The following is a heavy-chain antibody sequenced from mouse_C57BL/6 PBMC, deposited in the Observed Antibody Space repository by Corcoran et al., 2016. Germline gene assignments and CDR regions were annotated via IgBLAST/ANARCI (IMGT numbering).Heavy chain of an antibody. D-gene: IGHD1-1*01. CDR2: INPNNGGT. Sequence: EVQLQQSGPELVKPGASVKIPCKASGYTFTDYNMDWVKQSHGKSLEWIGDINPNNGGTIYNQKFKGKATLTVDKSSSTAYMELRSLTSEDTAVYYCARGITTVVATKMDYWGQGTSVTVSS. CDR1: GYTFTDYN. CDR3: ARGITTVVATKMDY. J-gene: IGHJ4*01. V-gene: IGHV1-18*01.